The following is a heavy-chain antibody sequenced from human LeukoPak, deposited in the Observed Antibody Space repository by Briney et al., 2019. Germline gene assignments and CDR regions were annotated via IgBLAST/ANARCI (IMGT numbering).Heavy chain of an antibody. J-gene: IGHJ5*02. CDR2: IYYSGST. Sequence: SETLSLTCTVSGGSISSSSYYWGWIRQPPGKGLEWIGSIYYSGSTYYNPSLKSRVTISVDTSKNQFSLKLSSVTAADTAVYYCAAMIVVVITTETGWFDPWGQGTLVTVSS. V-gene: IGHV4-39*07. D-gene: IGHD3-22*01. CDR3: AAMIVVVITTETGWFDP. CDR1: GGSISSSSYY.